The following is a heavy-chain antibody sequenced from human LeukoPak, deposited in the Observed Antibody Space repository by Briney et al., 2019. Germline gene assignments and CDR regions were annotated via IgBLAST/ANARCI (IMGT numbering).Heavy chain of an antibody. J-gene: IGHJ3*02. Sequence: SQTLSLTCTVCSGSISVGTYYWSWIRQPPGKGLEWIGYIYYSGSTYYNPSLKSRVSISVDTSKNQFSLKLSSVTAADTAVFYCARDRDGYNLDAFDIWGQGTMVTVSS. CDR2: IYYSGST. CDR1: SGSISVGTYY. D-gene: IGHD5-24*01. CDR3: ARDRDGYNLDAFDI. V-gene: IGHV4-30-4*08.